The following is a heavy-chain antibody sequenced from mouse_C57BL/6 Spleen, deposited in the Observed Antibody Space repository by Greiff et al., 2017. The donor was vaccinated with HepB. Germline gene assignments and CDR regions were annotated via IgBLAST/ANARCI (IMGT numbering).Heavy chain of an antibody. J-gene: IGHJ3*01. CDR1: GYSITSGYY. Sequence: DVQLQESGPGLVKPSQSLSLTCSVTGYSITSGYYWNWIRQFPGNKLEWMGYISYDGSNNYNPSLKNRISITRDTSKNQFFLKLNSVTTEDTATYYCARGEDDYDGAWFAYWGQGTLVTVSA. CDR3: ARGEDDYDGAWFAY. V-gene: IGHV3-6*01. CDR2: ISYDGSN. D-gene: IGHD2-4*01.